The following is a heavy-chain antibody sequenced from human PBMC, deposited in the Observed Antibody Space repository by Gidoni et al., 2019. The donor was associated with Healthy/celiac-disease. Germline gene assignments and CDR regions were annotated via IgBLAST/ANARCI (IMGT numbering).Heavy chain of an antibody. CDR1: GFTFSRYA. CDR3: VNSDSSGWYKGASAFDY. CDR2: ISSNGGST. V-gene: IGHV3-64D*09. D-gene: IGHD6-19*01. J-gene: IGHJ4*02. Sequence: EVQLVESGGGLVQPGGSLRLSCSASGFTFSRYAMHWVRQAPGKGLEYVSAISSNGGSTNYADSVKGRFTISRDNSKNTLYLQMSSLRAEDTAVYYCVNSDSSGWYKGASAFDYWGQGTLVTVSS.